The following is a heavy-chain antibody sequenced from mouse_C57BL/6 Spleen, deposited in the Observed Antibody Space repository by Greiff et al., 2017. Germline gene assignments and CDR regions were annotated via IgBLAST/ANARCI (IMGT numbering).Heavy chain of an antibody. Sequence: EVQRVESEGGLVQPGSSMKLSCTASGFTFSDYYMAWVRQVPEKGLEWVANINYDGSSTYYLDALKSRFIISRDNAKDSLYLQMSSLKSEDTTTYDCARGYYGSSYGYYAMDYWGQGTSVTVSS. CDR1: GFTFSDYY. J-gene: IGHJ4*01. CDR3: ARGYYGSSYGYYAMDY. CDR2: INYDGSST. V-gene: IGHV5-16*01. D-gene: IGHD1-1*01.